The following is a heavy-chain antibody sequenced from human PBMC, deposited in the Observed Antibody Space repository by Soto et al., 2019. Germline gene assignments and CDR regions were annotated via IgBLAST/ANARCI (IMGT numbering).Heavy chain of an antibody. Sequence: SETLSLTCTVSGGYIRSGGYSWSWIRQPPGKGLEWIGYIYHSGSTYYNPSLKSRVTISVDRSKNQFSLKLSSVTAADTAVHYCARVPDYWGQGTLVTVSS. J-gene: IGHJ4*02. CDR3: ARVPDY. CDR1: GGYIRSGGYS. CDR2: IYHSGST. D-gene: IGHD2-2*01. V-gene: IGHV4-30-2*01.